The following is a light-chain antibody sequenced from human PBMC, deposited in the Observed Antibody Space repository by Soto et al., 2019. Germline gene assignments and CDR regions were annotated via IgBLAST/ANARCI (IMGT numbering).Light chain of an antibody. CDR3: QQLNSYPPWT. CDR2: AAS. CDR1: QGISSY. Sequence: DIQLTQSPSFLSASVGDRVTITCRASQGISSYLAWYQQKPGKAPKLLIYAASTLQSGLPSRFSGSESGTEFTLTISSLQPEDFATYYCQQLNSYPPWTFGQGTKVEIK. J-gene: IGKJ1*01. V-gene: IGKV1-9*01.